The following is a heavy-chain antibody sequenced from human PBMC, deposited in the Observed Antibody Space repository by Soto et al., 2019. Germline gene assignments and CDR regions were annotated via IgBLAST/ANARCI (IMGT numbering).Heavy chain of an antibody. D-gene: IGHD4-17*01. CDR2: IYHSGST. J-gene: IGHJ2*01. CDR3: ARGVTVSDDWYFDL. V-gene: IGHV4-4*02. CDR1: GGSISSSNW. Sequence: QVQLQDSCPGLVKPSVTLSLTCAVSGGSISSSNWWSWVRQPPGKGLEWIGEIYHSGSTNYNPSLKRRVTISVDKSKNQFSLKLSSVTAADTAVYYCARGVTVSDDWYFDLWGRGTLVTVSS.